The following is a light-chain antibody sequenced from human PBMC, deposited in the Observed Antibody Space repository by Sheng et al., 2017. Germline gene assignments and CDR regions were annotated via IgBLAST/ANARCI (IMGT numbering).Light chain of an antibody. CDR3: QTWDTSTEKVV. V-gene: IGLV3-1*01. J-gene: IGLJ2*01. CDR2: QDV. Sequence: SYELIQSPSVSVSPGQTATITCIGHNWADKYVAWYQHKSGQSPVLLIYQDVKRPSGIPERFSGSNSGGAATLTISGTQALDEADYYCQTWDTSTEKVVLGGGTKLTVL. CDR1: NWADKY.